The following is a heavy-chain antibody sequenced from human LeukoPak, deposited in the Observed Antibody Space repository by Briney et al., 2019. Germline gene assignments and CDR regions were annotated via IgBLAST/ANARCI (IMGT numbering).Heavy chain of an antibody. V-gene: IGHV5-51*01. J-gene: IGHJ4*02. CDR2: IYPGDSDT. D-gene: IGHD2-21*02. Sequence: PGESLKISCKGSGYSFTTYCIGWVRQIPGKGLEWMGSIYPGDSDTRYSPSLQGQVTIPADKSISTAYLHWSSLKASDTAMYYCARTYCGGDCYYSYFDYWGRGTLVTVSS. CDR1: GYSFTTYC. CDR3: ARTYCGGDCYYSYFDY.